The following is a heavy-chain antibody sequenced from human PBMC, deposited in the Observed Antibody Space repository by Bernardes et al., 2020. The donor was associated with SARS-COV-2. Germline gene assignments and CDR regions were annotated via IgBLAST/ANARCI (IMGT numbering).Heavy chain of an antibody. CDR3: AKRGSGVWYDY. Sequence: GGSLRLSCAASGLTFTGYDIHWVRQAPGKGLEWVAVISHDGRDTYYADSVKGRFTISRDISRDTVFLQMNSLRTVDTALYYCAKRGSGVWYDYWGQGTLVTVSS. D-gene: IGHD6-19*01. V-gene: IGHV3-30*18. CDR2: ISHDGRDT. J-gene: IGHJ4*02. CDR1: GLTFTGYD.